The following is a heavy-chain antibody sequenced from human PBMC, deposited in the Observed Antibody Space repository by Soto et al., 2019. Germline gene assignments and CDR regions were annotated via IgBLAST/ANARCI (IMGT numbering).Heavy chain of an antibody. CDR2: ISNDGNKK. J-gene: IGHJ6*02. Sequence: ESGGGVVPPGRSLRLSCAASGFTFSSYGMHWVRQAPGKGLEWVAVISNDGNKKYYADSVKGRFTSSRDNYKNTLYLQMNSLRDEDTAVYYCAKSHYSDTDYYYQGMDVWGQGTTVTVSS. D-gene: IGHD4-4*01. V-gene: IGHV3-30*18. CDR3: AKSHYSDTDYYYQGMDV. CDR1: GFTFSSYG.